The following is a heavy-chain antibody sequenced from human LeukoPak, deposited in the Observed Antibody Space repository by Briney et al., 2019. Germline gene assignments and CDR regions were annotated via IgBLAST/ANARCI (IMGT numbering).Heavy chain of an antibody. CDR3: ARDHSGHYYVWFDP. D-gene: IGHD3-22*01. Sequence: ASVKVSCKASGYTFTGYYIHWVRQAPGQGLEWIGWINPNSGGTNYAQKFQGRVTMTRDTYISTAYLELSRLRSDDTAVYYCARDHSGHYYVWFDPWGQGTLVTVSS. CDR1: GYTFTGYY. V-gene: IGHV1-2*02. J-gene: IGHJ5*02. CDR2: INPNSGGT.